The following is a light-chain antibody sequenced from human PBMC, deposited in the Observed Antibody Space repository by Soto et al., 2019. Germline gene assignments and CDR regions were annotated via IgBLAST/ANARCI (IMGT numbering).Light chain of an antibody. CDR2: DAS. CDR1: QSISSW. J-gene: IGKJ1*01. CDR3: QQYNSYWT. Sequence: DIQMTQSPSTLSGSVGDRVTITCRASQSISSWLAWYQQKPGKAPKLLIYDASSLESGVPSRFSGSGSGTEFTLTISSLQPDDVATYYCQQYNSYWTFGQGTKVDIK. V-gene: IGKV1-5*01.